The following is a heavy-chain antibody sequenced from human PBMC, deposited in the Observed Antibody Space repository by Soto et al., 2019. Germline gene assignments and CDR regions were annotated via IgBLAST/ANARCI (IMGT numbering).Heavy chain of an antibody. Sequence: GGSLRLSCAASGFTFSNYAMNWVRQAPGKGLEWVSSISGSGGSTYYADSVKGRFTISRDNSQNTLHLQMNSLRAEDTAVYFCAKDWAGRAFDYWGQGTLVTVSS. CDR1: GFTFSNYA. CDR2: ISGSGGST. J-gene: IGHJ4*02. CDR3: AKDWAGRAFDY. V-gene: IGHV3-23*01. D-gene: IGHD7-27*01.